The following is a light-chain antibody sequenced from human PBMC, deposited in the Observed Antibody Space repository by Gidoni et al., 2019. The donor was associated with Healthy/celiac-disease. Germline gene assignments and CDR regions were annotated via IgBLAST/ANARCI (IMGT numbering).Light chain of an antibody. V-gene: IGKV4-1*01. CDR3: QQYDSTPQT. Sequence: DIVMTQSPDSLAVSLGERATINCKSSQRGLYSSNNKNYLAWYQQKPGQPPKLLIYGASTRESGVPDRFSGSGSGTDFTLTISSLQAEDVAVYYCQQYDSTPQTFGQGTKVEIK. CDR1: QRGLYSSNNKNY. J-gene: IGKJ1*01. CDR2: GAS.